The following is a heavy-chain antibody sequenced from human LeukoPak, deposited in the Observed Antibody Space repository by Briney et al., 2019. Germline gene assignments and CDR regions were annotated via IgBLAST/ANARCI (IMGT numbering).Heavy chain of an antibody. J-gene: IGHJ4*02. Sequence: PGGSLRLSCAASGFTFSSYAMSWVRQAPGKGLEWVSAISGSGGSTYYADSAKGRFTISRDNSKNTLYLQMNSLRAEDTAVYYCAKDTHYDFWSGYPDYWGQGTLVTVSS. CDR1: GFTFSSYA. D-gene: IGHD3-3*01. CDR2: ISGSGGST. CDR3: AKDTHYDFWSGYPDY. V-gene: IGHV3-23*01.